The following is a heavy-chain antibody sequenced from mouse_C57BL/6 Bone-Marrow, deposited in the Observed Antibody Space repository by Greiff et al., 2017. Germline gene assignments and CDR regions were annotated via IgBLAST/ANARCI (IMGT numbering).Heavy chain of an antibody. J-gene: IGHJ4*01. CDR2: IDPEDGDT. CDR1: GFNIKDYY. V-gene: IGHV14-1*01. Sequence: VQLQQSGAELVRPGASVKLSCTASGFNIKDYYMHWVKQRPEQGLEWIGRIDPEDGDTESAPKFQGKATMTADTSSNTAYLQLSSLTSEDTAVYYCTIREGAMDYWGQGTSVTVSS. CDR3: TIREGAMDY.